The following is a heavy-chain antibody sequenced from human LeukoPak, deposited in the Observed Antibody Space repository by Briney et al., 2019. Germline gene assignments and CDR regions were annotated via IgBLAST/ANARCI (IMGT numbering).Heavy chain of an antibody. CDR1: GYTCTSYD. J-gene: IGHJ4*02. CDR3: ARAHLHYGDSIHDLDY. Sequence: ASVKVSCKASGYTCTSYDMHWVRQAPGQGLEWMGIIHPSGGSTSYAQKFQGRVTMTRDTSTSTVYRELSSLRSEDTVVYYCARAHLHYGDSIHDLDYWGQGTLVTVSS. CDR2: IHPSGGST. D-gene: IGHD4-17*01. V-gene: IGHV1-46*01.